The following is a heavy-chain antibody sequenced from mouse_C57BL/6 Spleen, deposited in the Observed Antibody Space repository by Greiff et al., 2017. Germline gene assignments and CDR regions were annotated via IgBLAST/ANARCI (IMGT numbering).Heavy chain of an antibody. Sequence: QVQLQQPGAELVRPGSSVKLSCKASGYTFTSYWMAWVKQRPGQGLEWIGNIYPSDSETHYNQKFKVKATLTVDNSSCIAYMQLSSLTSEDSSGYYCARTTTVGDYWGQGTTLTVSS. D-gene: IGHD1-1*01. CDR3: ARTTTVGDY. CDR2: IYPSDSET. J-gene: IGHJ2*01. V-gene: IGHV1-61*01. CDR1: GYTFTSYW.